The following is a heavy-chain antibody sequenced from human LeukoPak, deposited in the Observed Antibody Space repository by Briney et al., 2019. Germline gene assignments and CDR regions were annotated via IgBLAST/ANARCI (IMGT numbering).Heavy chain of an antibody. CDR2: ISPYNGKT. CDR3: ARDLGIGAAGTSWFDA. V-gene: IGHV1-18*01. Sequence: ASVKVSCKASGYTFNTYGITWVRQTRGQGLEWMGWISPYNGKTKYAQKVQGRVTMTTDTSTSTVYMELRSLRSDDTAVYYCARDLGIGAAGTSWFDAWGRGTLVTVSS. J-gene: IGHJ5*02. CDR1: GYTFNTYG. D-gene: IGHD6-13*01.